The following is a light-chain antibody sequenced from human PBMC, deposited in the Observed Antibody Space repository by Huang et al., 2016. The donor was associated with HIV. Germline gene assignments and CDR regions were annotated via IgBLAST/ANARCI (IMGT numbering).Light chain of an antibody. Sequence: DIQMTQSPSSLFASIGDRVTFTCRASQNITTYLNWFQLRSGKAPRLLIYAASSLQSGVPSRFSGSGTGTDFTLTINSLHFEDFASYCCQQTYTIPRTFGQGTKMEI. V-gene: IGKV1-39*01. J-gene: IGKJ1*01. CDR1: QNITTY. CDR2: AAS. CDR3: QQTYTIPRT.